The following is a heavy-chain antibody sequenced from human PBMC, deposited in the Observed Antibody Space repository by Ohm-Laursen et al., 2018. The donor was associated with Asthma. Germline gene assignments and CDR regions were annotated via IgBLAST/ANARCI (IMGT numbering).Heavy chain of an antibody. CDR1: GFTFSSYW. V-gene: IGHV3-74*01. D-gene: IGHD6-19*01. J-gene: IGHJ6*02. CDR3: ARVLEVSSGWYYYYYGMDV. CDR2: IKSDGSST. Sequence: GSLRLSCAASGFTFSSYWMHWVRQAPGKGLLWVSRIKSDGSSTDYADSVKGRFTISRDNAKNTLYLQMNSLRAEDTAVYYCARVLEVSSGWYYYYYGMDVWGQGTTVTVSS.